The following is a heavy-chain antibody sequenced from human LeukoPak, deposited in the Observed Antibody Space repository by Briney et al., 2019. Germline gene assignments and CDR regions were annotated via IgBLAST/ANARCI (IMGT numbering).Heavy chain of an antibody. V-gene: IGHV4-4*02. CDR1: GGSITSTNY. J-gene: IGHJ4*02. CDR2: VNLQGST. Sequence: SGTLSLTCGVSGGSITSTNYWTWVRQPPGKGLEWIGEVNLQGSTNYNPSLMGRVAISVDMSENHTSLQLTSVTAADTAVYYCAREGGPYRPLDYSGQGTLVTVSS. CDR3: AREGGPYRPLDY.